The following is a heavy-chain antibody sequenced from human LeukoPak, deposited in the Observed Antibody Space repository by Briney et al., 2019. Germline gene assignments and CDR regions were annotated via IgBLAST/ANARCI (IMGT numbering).Heavy chain of an antibody. CDR2: INHSGST. Sequence: SETLSLTCAVYGGSFSGYYWSWIRQPPGKGLEWIGEINHSGSTNYNPSLKSRVTISVDTSKNQFSLKLSSVTAADTAVYYCARGRGRRAVAGDFWFDPWGQGTLVTVSS. D-gene: IGHD6-19*01. J-gene: IGHJ5*02. V-gene: IGHV4-34*01. CDR3: ARGRGRRAVAGDFWFDP. CDR1: GGSFSGYY.